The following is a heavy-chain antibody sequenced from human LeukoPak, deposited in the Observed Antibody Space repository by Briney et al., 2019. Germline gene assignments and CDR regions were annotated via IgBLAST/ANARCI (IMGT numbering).Heavy chain of an antibody. J-gene: IGHJ6*02. Sequence: GASVKVSCKASLYTFTSYGISWVRQAAGQGLEWMGWSSAYNGNTNYAQKLQGRVTMTTDTSTSTPYMELRSLRSDDTAVYYCARDTTSQSDYYYYGMDVWGQGTTVTVSS. D-gene: IGHD2-2*01. CDR3: ARDTTSQSDYYYYGMDV. V-gene: IGHV1-18*01. CDR2: SSAYNGNT. CDR1: LYTFTSYG.